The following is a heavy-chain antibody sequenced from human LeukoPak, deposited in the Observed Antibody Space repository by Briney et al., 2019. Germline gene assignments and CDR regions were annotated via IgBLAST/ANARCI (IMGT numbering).Heavy chain of an antibody. J-gene: IGHJ4*02. CDR1: GGSFSGYY. D-gene: IGHD3-10*01. Sequence: SETLSLTCAVYGGSFSGYYWSWIRQPPGKGLEWIGSIYHSGSTYYNPSLKSRVTISVDTSKNQFSLKLSSVTAADTAVYYCAREKGMVRGVTIDYWGQGTLVTVSS. V-gene: IGHV4-34*01. CDR3: AREKGMVRGVTIDY. CDR2: IYHSGST.